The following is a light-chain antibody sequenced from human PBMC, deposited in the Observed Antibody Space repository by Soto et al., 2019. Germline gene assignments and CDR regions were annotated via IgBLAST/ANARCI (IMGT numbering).Light chain of an antibody. CDR2: GAS. CDR1: QSVNSD. J-gene: IGKJ2*01. Sequence: EIVMTQSPATLSVSPGDRATLSCTASQSVNSDLAWYQQKPGQSPRLLIYGASTRATGIPARFSGSGSGTEFTLTISSLQSEDFAIYYCQQYNNWPLYTFGQGTKVDIK. CDR3: QQYNNWPLYT. V-gene: IGKV3-15*01.